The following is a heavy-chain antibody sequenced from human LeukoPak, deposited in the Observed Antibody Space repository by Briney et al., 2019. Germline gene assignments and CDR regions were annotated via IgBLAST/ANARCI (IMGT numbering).Heavy chain of an antibody. CDR3: ARSLTPLPTWFGELSY. CDR1: GFTFSSYS. D-gene: IGHD3-10*01. V-gene: IGHV3-21*01. Sequence: GGSLRLSCAASGFTFSSYSMNWVRQAPGKGLEWVSSISSSSSYIYYADSVKGRFTISRDNAKNSLYLQMNSLRAEDTAVYYCARSLTPLPTWFGELSYWGQGTRVTVSS. CDR2: ISSSSSYI. J-gene: IGHJ4*02.